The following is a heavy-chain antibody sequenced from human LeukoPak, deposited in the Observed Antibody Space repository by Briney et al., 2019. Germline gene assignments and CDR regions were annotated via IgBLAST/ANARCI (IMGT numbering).Heavy chain of an antibody. CDR1: GGSFSGYY. CDR2: INHSGST. V-gene: IGHV4-34*01. D-gene: IGHD2-2*02. J-gene: IGHJ4*02. Sequence: SETLSLTCAVYGGSFSGYYWSWIRQPPGKGLEWIGEINHSGSTSYNPSLKSRVTISVDTSKNQFSLKLSSVTAADTAVYYCARGRYVGDIVVVPAAIYTRPFDYWGQGTLVTVSS. CDR3: ARGRYVGDIVVVPAAIYTRPFDY.